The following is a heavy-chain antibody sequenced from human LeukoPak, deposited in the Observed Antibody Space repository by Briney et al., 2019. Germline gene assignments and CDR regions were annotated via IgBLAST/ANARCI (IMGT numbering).Heavy chain of an antibody. V-gene: IGHV3-53*01. J-gene: IGHJ4*02. CDR1: GFTVSNTF. CDR2: IYSGGDT. Sequence: GGSLRLSCAVSGFTVSNTFMNWVRQTPGKGLEWVSVIYSGGDTYYADSVKGRFTISRDNSKNTLYLQMNTLRAEDTAVYYCARASGYSGYDPFDYWGQGTLVTVSS. CDR3: ARASGYSGYDPFDY. D-gene: IGHD5-12*01.